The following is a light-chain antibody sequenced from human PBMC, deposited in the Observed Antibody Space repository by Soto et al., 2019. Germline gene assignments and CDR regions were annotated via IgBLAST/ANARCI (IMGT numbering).Light chain of an antibody. J-gene: IGKJ4*01. V-gene: IGKV3-11*01. Sequence: EIVLTQSPATLSLSPGERATLSCRASQSVRIYLAWYQQKPGQAPRLLIYDATNRATGIPARFSGGGSGTDFTLTISSLEPEDFAVYYSQQRSTWPLTFGGGTKVEIK. CDR1: QSVRIY. CDR2: DAT. CDR3: QQRSTWPLT.